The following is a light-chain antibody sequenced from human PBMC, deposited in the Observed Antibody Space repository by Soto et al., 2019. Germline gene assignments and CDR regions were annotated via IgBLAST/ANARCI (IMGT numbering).Light chain of an antibody. Sequence: DVVMPPSPLSLPVTLVQPASISCRSSQSLVYSDGNTYLNWFQQRPGQSPRRLIYKVSTRDSVVPDTFGGSGSGTDFTPKIRTLEAEDVGVSYCMQGTHWPRTFGQGTKVEIK. CDR2: KVS. J-gene: IGKJ1*01. CDR3: MQGTHWPRT. CDR1: QSLVYSDGNTY. V-gene: IGKV2-30*01.